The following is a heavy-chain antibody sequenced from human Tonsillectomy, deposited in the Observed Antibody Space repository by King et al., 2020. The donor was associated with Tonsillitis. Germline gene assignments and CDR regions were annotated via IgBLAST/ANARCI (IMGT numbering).Heavy chain of an antibody. V-gene: IGHV6-1*01. CDR3: ARYSVAIDF. J-gene: IGHJ4*02. CDR2: TYYRSKRYS. CDR1: GDSVSNNNAA. Sequence: VQLQQSGPGLVKPSQTLSLTCAISGDSVSNNNAAWNWIRQSPSRGLEWLGRTYYRSKRYSDYAVTVKSRITISPDTAKNQFALQLKSVTPEDTAVYYCARYSVAIDFWGQGTLVTVSS. D-gene: IGHD4-11*01.